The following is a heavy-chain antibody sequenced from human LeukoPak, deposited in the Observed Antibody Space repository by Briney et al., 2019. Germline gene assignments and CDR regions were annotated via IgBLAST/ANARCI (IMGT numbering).Heavy chain of an antibody. CDR3: ARGRPPYYFDY. Sequence: PGGSLRLSCAASGFTVSSSYMTWVRQAPGKGLEWVSVIYTGGNTDYADSVKGRFTISRDNSKNTLYLQMNSLRAEDTAVYYCARGRPPYYFDYWGQGTLVTVSS. V-gene: IGHV3-66*02. CDR2: IYTGGNT. CDR1: GFTVSSSY. J-gene: IGHJ4*02. D-gene: IGHD1-26*01.